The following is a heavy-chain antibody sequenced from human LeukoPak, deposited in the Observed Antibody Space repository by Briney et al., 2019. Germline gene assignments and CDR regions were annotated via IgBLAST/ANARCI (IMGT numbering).Heavy chain of an antibody. CDR2: ISSSSSYI. J-gene: IGHJ4*02. D-gene: IGHD6-19*01. CDR1: GFTFSSYS. V-gene: IGHV3-21*01. Sequence: GGSLRLSCAASGFTFSSYSMNWVRQAPGKGLEWVSSISSSSSYIYYADSVKGRFAISRDNAKNSLYLQMNSLRAEDTAVYYCAKGIAVAPDYWGQGTLVTVSS. CDR3: AKGIAVAPDY.